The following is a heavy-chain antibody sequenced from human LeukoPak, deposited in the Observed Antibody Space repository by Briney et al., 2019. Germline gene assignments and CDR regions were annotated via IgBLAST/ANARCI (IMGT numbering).Heavy chain of an antibody. Sequence: GESLKISCKGSGYSFTSYWIGWVRQMPGKGLEWMGLIYPGDSDTRYSPSFQGQVTISADKSISTAYLQWSSLKASDTAMYYCARTYYDFWSGYHPFDYWGQGTLVTVSS. J-gene: IGHJ4*02. D-gene: IGHD3-3*01. V-gene: IGHV5-51*01. CDR2: IYPGDSDT. CDR1: GYSFTSYW. CDR3: ARTYYDFWSGYHPFDY.